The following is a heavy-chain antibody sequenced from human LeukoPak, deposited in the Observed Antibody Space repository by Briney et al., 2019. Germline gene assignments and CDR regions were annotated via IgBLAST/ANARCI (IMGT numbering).Heavy chain of an antibody. V-gene: IGHV4-30-2*01. CDR2: IYHSGST. D-gene: IGHD4-17*01. CDR3: ARVIRTVTTSNYYFDY. J-gene: IGHJ4*02. Sequence: SETLSLTCTVSGGSISSGGYYWSWIRQPPGKGLEWIGYIYHSGSTYYNPSLKSRVTISVDRSKNQFSLKLSSVTAADTAVYYCARVIRTVTTSNYYFDYWGQGILVTVSP. CDR1: GGSISSGGYY.